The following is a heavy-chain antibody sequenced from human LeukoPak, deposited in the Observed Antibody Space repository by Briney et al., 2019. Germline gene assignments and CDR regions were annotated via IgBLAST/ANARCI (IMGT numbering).Heavy chain of an antibody. V-gene: IGHV3-23*01. CDR3: ANPQVGGYPLIAFEF. J-gene: IGHJ3*01. Sequence: PGGSLRLSCAASGFTFSNAWMSWVRQAPGKGLEWVSAISGSGGYTYYADSVKGRFTISRDNSENTLYLQMNSLRAEDTAVYYCANPQVGGYPLIAFEFWGQGTMVTVSS. CDR2: ISGSGGYT. D-gene: IGHD3-22*01. CDR1: GFTFSNAW.